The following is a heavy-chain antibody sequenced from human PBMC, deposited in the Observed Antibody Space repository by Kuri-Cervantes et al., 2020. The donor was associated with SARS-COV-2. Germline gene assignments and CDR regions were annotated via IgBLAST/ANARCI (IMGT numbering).Heavy chain of an antibody. CDR1: GFTFTSYA. J-gene: IGHJ6*02. Sequence: GESLKLSCAASGFTFTSYAMQWVRQAPGQRLEWMGWINAGNGNTKYSQKFQGRVTITRDTSASTAYMELSSLRSEDTAVYYCARGAVVVADTHYYYYYGMDVWGQGTTVTVSS. D-gene: IGHD2-15*01. CDR2: INAGNGNT. V-gene: IGHV1-3*01. CDR3: ARGAVVVADTHYYYYYGMDV.